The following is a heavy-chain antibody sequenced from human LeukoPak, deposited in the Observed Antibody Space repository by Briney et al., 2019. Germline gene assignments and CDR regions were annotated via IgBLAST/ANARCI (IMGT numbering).Heavy chain of an antibody. Sequence: GGSLRLSCAASGFTFSSYSMNWVRQAPGKGLEWVSSISSSSSYIYYAASVKGRFTISRDNAKNSLYLQMNRLRAEDTAVYYCARERQLERLTFGKEGSAFDYWGQGTLVTVSS. CDR1: GFTFSSYS. J-gene: IGHJ4*02. V-gene: IGHV3-21*01. CDR3: ARERQLERLTFGKEGSAFDY. D-gene: IGHD1-1*01. CDR2: ISSSSSYI.